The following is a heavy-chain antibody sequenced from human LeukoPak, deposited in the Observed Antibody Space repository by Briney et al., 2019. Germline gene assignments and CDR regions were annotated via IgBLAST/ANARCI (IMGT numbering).Heavy chain of an antibody. V-gene: IGHV1-46*01. D-gene: IGHD4-11*01. CDR3: AREGVLQAFDV. CDR2: INPSGGST. CDR1: GYTFTRHF. Sequence: ASVKVSCKASGYTFTRHFMHWVRQAPGQGLEWMGIINPSGGSTTYAQRFQGRVTMTADPSTSTVYMVLGSLRSEDTAVYYCAREGVLQAFDVWGHGTMVTVSS. J-gene: IGHJ3*01.